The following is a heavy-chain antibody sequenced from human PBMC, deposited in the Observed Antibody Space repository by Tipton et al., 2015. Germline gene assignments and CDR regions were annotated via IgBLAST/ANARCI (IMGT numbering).Heavy chain of an antibody. J-gene: IGHJ5*02. D-gene: IGHD6-6*01. CDR1: GYNFTSFD. CDR3: AREYSGSSNWFDP. V-gene: IGHV1-18*01. Sequence: QLVQSGAEVKKPGASVKLSCEASGYNFTSFDIHWVRQATGQGLEWMGWINGYNAKTNYKQKFQGRVTMTTDTSTSTAYMELRSLRSDDTAVYYCAREYSGSSNWFDPWGQGTLVTVSS. CDR2: INGYNAKT.